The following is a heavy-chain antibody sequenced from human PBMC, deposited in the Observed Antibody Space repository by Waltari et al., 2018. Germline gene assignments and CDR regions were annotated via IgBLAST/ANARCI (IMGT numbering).Heavy chain of an antibody. CDR3: ARDDVWLDY. J-gene: IGHJ4*02. V-gene: IGHV3-7*01. D-gene: IGHD2-8*01. CDR2: IKQDGSEK. Sequence: EVQLVESGGGLVKSGGSLRLCCIASGFTFSSYWMSWVRQAPGKGLEWVSNIKQDGSEKAYVDSVRGRFTISRDNAKNSVYLEMSNLRAEDTAIYYCARDDVWLDYWGQGTLVTVSS. CDR1: GFTFSSYW.